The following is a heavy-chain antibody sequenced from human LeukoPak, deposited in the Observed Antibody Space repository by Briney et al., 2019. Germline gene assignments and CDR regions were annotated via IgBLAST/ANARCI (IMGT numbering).Heavy chain of an antibody. CDR1: GGSINSYY. CDR3: ARRHSSGWYDY. J-gene: IGHJ4*02. V-gene: IGHV4-59*05. CDR2: IYHSGTT. Sequence: PSETLSLTCTVSGGSINSYYWSWIRQPPGKGLEWIGSIYHSGTTYHNPSLKSQVTISVDTSKNQFSLKLSSVTAADTAVYYCARRHSSGWYDYWGQGTLVTVSS. D-gene: IGHD6-19*01.